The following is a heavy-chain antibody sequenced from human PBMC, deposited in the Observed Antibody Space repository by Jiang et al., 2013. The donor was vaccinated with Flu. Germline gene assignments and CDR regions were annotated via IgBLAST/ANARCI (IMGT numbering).Heavy chain of an antibody. J-gene: IGHJ4*02. D-gene: IGHD4-17*01. Sequence: SETLSLTCTVSGDSISSGTYYWGWIRQPPGKGLEWIGSIYYTGSTYYSPSLKSRVTISVDTSKNQFSLKLTSVTAADTAVYYCASEDDYGDYLEYWGQGTLVTVSS. CDR3: ASEDDYGDYLEY. CDR1: GDSISSGTYY. V-gene: IGHV4-39*07. CDR2: IYYTGST.